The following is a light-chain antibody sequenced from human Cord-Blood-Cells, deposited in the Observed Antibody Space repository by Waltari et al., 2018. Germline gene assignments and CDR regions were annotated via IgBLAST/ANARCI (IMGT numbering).Light chain of an antibody. CDR2: SNN. CDR1: SSNIGSNT. CDR3: AAWDDSLNGWV. Sequence: QSVLTQPPSASGTPGQRVTISCSGSSSNIGSNTVHWYQQLPGTAPKLLIYSNNQRPSGVPDRFSDSKSSTSASLAISGLQSEDEADYYCAAWDDSLNGWVFGGGTKLTVL. V-gene: IGLV1-44*01. J-gene: IGLJ3*02.